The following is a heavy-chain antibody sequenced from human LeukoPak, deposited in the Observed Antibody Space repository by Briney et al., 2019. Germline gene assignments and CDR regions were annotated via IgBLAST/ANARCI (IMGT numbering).Heavy chain of an antibody. Sequence: EGSLRLSCAASGFTFSSYGMHWVRQAPGKGLEWVAFIRYDGSNKYYADSVKGRFTISRDNSKNTLYLQMNSLRAEDTAVYYCAKGNYYDSSAYSYFDYWGQGTLVTVSS. V-gene: IGHV3-30*02. CDR2: IRYDGSNK. D-gene: IGHD3-22*01. J-gene: IGHJ4*02. CDR1: GFTFSSYG. CDR3: AKGNYYDSSAYSYFDY.